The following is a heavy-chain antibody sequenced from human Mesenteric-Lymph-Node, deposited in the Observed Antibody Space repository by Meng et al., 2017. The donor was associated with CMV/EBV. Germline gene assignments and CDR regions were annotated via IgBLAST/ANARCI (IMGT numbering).Heavy chain of an antibody. CDR1: RRSISSPQW. J-gene: IGHJ5*02. Sequence: VSRRSISSPQWWSWVRQPPGKGLGCIGEIYHTVRTNYNPSVRSRVTLSLDKSNNQFSLKLTSVTAADTAIYYCARVDYDFWSGAFDPWGQGTLVTVSS. D-gene: IGHD3-3*01. CDR3: ARVDYDFWSGAFDP. V-gene: IGHV4-4*02. CDR2: IYHTVRT.